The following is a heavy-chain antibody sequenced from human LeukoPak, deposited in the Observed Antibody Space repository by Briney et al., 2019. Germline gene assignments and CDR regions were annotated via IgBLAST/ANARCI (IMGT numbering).Heavy chain of an antibody. CDR3: ARDSSMLRGPLVIYYFDF. D-gene: IGHD3-10*01. J-gene: IGHJ4*02. CDR1: GFTFSSYS. Sequence: GGSLRLSCAASGFTFSSYSMNWVRQAPGKGLEWVSSISSSSSSIYYADSVKGRFTISRDNAKNSLFLQMNSLRVEDTAVYYCARDSSMLRGPLVIYYFDFWGQGTLVTVSS. V-gene: IGHV3-21*04. CDR2: ISSSSSSI.